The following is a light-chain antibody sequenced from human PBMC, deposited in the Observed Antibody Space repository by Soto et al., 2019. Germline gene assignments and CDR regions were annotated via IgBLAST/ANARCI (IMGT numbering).Light chain of an antibody. J-gene: IGLJ1*01. CDR2: DVS. CDR1: SSDVGGYNY. Sequence: QSALTQPASVSGSPGQSITISCTGTSSDVGGYNYVSWYQQHPGKAPKLMIYDVSNRPSGVSNRFSGSKSGNTASLTISGLQAEVEADYYCSSYTSSSTLRHVFGTGTKVTVL. CDR3: SSYTSSSTLRHV. V-gene: IGLV2-14*01.